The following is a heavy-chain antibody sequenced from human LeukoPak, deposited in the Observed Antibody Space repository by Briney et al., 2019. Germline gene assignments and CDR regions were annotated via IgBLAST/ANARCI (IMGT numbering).Heavy chain of an antibody. CDR2: FDPQDDET. CDR3: TTTEYISGYRDL. Sequence: ASVKVSCKVSGYSLSDLSIHWVRQAPGKGLEGMGGFDPQDDETIYAQKFQGRVTMTEDTSTDTAYMELTRLRSEDTAVYYCTTTEYISGYRDLWGQGTLVTVSS. V-gene: IGHV1-24*01. D-gene: IGHD3-9*01. CDR1: GYSLSDLS. J-gene: IGHJ5*02.